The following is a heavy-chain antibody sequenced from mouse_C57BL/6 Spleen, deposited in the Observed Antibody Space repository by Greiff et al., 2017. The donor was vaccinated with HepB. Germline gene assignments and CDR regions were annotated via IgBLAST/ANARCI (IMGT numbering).Heavy chain of an antibody. Sequence: QVQLQQPGAELERPGSSVKLSCKASGYTFTSYWMHWVKQRPIQGLEWIGNIDPSDSETHYNQKFKDKATLTVDKSSSTAYMQLSSLTSEDSAVYYCARAYYSNYGAMDYWGQGTSVTVSS. D-gene: IGHD2-5*01. CDR3: ARAYYSNYGAMDY. V-gene: IGHV1-52*01. CDR2: IDPSDSET. CDR1: GYTFTSYW. J-gene: IGHJ4*01.